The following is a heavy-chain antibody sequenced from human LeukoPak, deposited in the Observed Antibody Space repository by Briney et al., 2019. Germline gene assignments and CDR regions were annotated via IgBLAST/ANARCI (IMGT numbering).Heavy chain of an antibody. CDR3: ARAEGIVVVPAARSSYNWFDP. V-gene: IGHV1-18*01. Sequence: ASVKVSCKASGYTFTSYGISWVRQAPGQGLEWMGWISAYNGNTNYAQKLQGRVTMTTDTSTSTAYMELRSLRSDDTAVYYCARAEGIVVVPAARSSYNWFDPWGQGTLVTVSS. CDR2: ISAYNGNT. D-gene: IGHD2-2*01. CDR1: GYTFTSYG. J-gene: IGHJ5*02.